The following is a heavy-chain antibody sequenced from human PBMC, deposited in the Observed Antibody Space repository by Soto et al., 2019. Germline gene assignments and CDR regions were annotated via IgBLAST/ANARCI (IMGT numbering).Heavy chain of an antibody. CDR1: GGSISSYY. Sequence: SETLSLTCTVSGGSISSYYWSWIRQPPGKGLEWIGYIYYSGSTNYNPSLKSRVTISVDTSKNQFSLKLSSVTAADTAVYYCARRHGRNFDHWGQGTLVTVS. CDR2: IYYSGST. CDR3: ARRHGRNFDH. V-gene: IGHV4-59*01. J-gene: IGHJ4*02.